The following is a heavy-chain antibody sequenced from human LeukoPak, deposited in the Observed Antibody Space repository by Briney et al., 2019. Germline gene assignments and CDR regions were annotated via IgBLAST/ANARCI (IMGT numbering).Heavy chain of an antibody. J-gene: IGHJ4*02. V-gene: IGHV3-23*01. CDR3: AKRGPYSSGWTNFDY. D-gene: IGHD6-19*01. CDR2: ISGSGGST. CDR1: GFTFSSYG. Sequence: TGGSLRLSCAASGFTFSSYGMSWVRQAPGKGLEWVSTISGSGGSTNYADSMKGRFTISRDNSKNTLYLQMNSLRAEDTAVYYCAKRGPYSSGWTNFDYWGQGTLVTVSS.